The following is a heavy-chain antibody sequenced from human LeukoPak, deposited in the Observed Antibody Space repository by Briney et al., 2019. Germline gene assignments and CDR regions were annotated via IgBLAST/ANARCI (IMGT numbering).Heavy chain of an antibody. CDR1: GFTFSSYA. CDR3: AKGTMIVVVRLLSFDY. D-gene: IGHD3-22*01. CDR2: ISGSGGST. J-gene: IGHJ4*02. V-gene: IGHV3-23*01. Sequence: QPGGSLRLSCAASGFTFSSYAMSWVRQAPGKGLEWVSAISGSGGSTYYADSVKGRFTISRDNSKNTLYLQMNSLRAEDTAVYYCAKGTMIVVVRLLSFDYWGQGTLVTVSS.